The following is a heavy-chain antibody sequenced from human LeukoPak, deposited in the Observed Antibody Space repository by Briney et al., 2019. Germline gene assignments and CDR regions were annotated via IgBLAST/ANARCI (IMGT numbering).Heavy chain of an antibody. D-gene: IGHD2-15*01. J-gene: IGHJ2*01. CDR2: IIPIFGTT. Sequence: GSSVKVSCKASGGTFSSYAISWVRQAPGQGLEWMGGIIPIFGTTNYAQKFQGRVTITADESTSTAYMELSSLRSEDTAVYHCARKVDWYFDLWGRGTLVTVSS. V-gene: IGHV1-69*01. CDR3: ARKVDWYFDL. CDR1: GGTFSSYA.